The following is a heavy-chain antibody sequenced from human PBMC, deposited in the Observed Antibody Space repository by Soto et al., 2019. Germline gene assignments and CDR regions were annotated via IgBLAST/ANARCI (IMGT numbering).Heavy chain of an antibody. CDR3: ARGSSSTVTTISYYYGMDV. V-gene: IGHV3-30-3*01. Sequence: GGSLRLSCAASGFTFSSYAMHWVRQAPGKGLEWVAVISYDGSNKYYADSVKGRFTISRDNSKNTLYLQMNSLRAEDTAVYYCARGSSSTVTTISYYYGMDVWGQGTTVTVSS. CDR1: GFTFSSYA. D-gene: IGHD4-17*01. J-gene: IGHJ6*02. CDR2: ISYDGSNK.